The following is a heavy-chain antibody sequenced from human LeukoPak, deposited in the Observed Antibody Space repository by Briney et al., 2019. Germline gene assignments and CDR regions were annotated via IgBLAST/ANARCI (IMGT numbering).Heavy chain of an antibody. V-gene: IGHV1-2*02. D-gene: IGHD6-13*01. J-gene: IGHJ4*02. Sequence: GASVKVSCKASGYTFTGYYMHWVRQAPGQGLEWMGWINPNSGGTNYAQKFQGRVTMTRDTSISTAYMELSRLRSDDTAVYYCARDPPQQELVFYYFNSWGQGTLVTVSS. CDR1: GYTFTGYY. CDR2: INPNSGGT. CDR3: ARDPPQQELVFYYFNS.